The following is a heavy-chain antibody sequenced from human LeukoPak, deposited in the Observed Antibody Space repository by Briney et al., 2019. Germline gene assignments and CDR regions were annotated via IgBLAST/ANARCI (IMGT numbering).Heavy chain of an antibody. J-gene: IGHJ4*02. D-gene: IGHD3-3*01. CDR3: ARGFWSGYPN. Sequence: EWFSPIVPAADTYYPGSVKGRFTISRENAKNSLYLQMNSLRAGDTAVYYCARGFWSGYPNWGQGTLVTVSS. CDR2: IVPAADT. V-gene: IGHV3-13*01.